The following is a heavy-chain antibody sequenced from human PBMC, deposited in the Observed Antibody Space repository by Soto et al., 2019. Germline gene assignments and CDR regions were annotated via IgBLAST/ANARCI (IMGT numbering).Heavy chain of an antibody. CDR1: GDTISTGGYT. CDR2: TYHSGNP. CDR3: ARHYYCSGSNLQPIDY. V-gene: IGHV4-30-2*01. J-gene: IGHJ4*02. Sequence: SETLSLTCDVSGDTISTGGYTWAWIRQPPGKALEWIGHTYHSGNPYYNPSLKSRVIISVDTSKNQFSLKLSSVTAADTAVYYCARHYYCSGSNLQPIDYWGQGTLVTVSS. D-gene: IGHD3-10*01.